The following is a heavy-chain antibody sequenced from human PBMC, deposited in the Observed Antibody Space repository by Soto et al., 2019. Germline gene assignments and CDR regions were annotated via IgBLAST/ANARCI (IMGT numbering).Heavy chain of an antibody. V-gene: IGHV3-48*03. CDR3: TRDYASNMVRLYVGRMDV. D-gene: IGHD3-10*01. CDR1: GIIFSSYE. Sequence: GPLRLSCAASGIIFSSYEMNWVRHAPRKALEWVSYIPRRRSTIYYADSMKGRFTITRENAKNSLFLQMNSLSAEDTAVYYCTRDYASNMVRLYVGRMDVWGRGTPVTVSS. J-gene: IGHJ6*02. CDR2: IPRRRSTI.